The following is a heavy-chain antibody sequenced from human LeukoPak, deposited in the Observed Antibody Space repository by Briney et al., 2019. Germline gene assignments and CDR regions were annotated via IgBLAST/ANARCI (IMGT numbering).Heavy chain of an antibody. CDR3: ARELRTGVGATDY. CDR1: GYTFTSYY. Sequence: ASVTVSYKPSGYTFTSYYMHWVRQAPGQGLEWMGIINPGGGSTSYAQKIQGRVTMTRDTSTSTVYMELSSLRSEDTAVYYCARELRTGVGATDYWGQGTLVTVSS. V-gene: IGHV1-46*01. J-gene: IGHJ4*02. D-gene: IGHD1-26*01. CDR2: INPGGGST.